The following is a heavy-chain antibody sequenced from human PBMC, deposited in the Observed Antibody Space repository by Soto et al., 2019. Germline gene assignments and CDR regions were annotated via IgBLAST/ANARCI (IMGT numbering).Heavy chain of an antibody. D-gene: IGHD3-22*01. CDR2: IYYSGST. CDR1: GGSVSSGSYY. V-gene: IGHV4-61*01. CDR3: ARSKYYYDSSGYRVPEYFQH. Sequence: SETLSLTCTVSGGSVSSGSYYWSWIRQPPGKGLEWIGYIYYSGSTNYNPSLKSRVTISVDTSKNQFSLKLSSVTAADTAVYYCARSKYYYDSSGYRVPEYFQHWGQGTLVTVYS. J-gene: IGHJ1*01.